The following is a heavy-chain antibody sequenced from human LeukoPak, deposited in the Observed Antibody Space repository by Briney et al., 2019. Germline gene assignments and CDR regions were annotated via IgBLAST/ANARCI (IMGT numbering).Heavy chain of an antibody. V-gene: IGHV3-74*01. J-gene: IGHJ2*01. CDR2: INTDGTSS. Sequence: TGGSLRLSCAASGFTFSSYWMLWVRQAPGKGLVWVSLINTDGTSSSYADSVKGRFTISRDNAKNTLYLQMNSLRAEDTALYVCTRGRFQNDLWGRGTLVTVSS. CDR1: GFTFSSYW. CDR3: TRGRFQNDL. D-gene: IGHD3-3*01.